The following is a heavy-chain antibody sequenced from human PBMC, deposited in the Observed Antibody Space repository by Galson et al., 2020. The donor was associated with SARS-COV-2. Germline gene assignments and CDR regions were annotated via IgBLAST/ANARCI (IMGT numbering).Heavy chain of an antibody. V-gene: IGHV1-18*01. D-gene: IGHD3-10*01. CDR3: ARDLGWFGELLSYFDY. CDR2: ISAYNGNT. CDR1: GYTFTSYG. Sequence: ASVKVSCKASGYTFTSYGISWVRQAPGQGLEWMGWISAYNGNTNYAQKLQGRVTMTTDTSTSTAYMELRSLRSDDTAVYSCARDLGWFGELLSYFDYWGQGTLVTVSS. J-gene: IGHJ4*02.